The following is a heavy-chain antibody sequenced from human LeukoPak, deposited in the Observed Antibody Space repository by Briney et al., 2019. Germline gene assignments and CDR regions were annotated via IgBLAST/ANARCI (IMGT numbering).Heavy chain of an antibody. V-gene: IGHV4-39*01. CDR3: ARLPVHVILTGPTIRGSAFDI. CDR2: MYYSGST. Sequence: PSETLSLTCTVSGVSISSSSYDWGWLRQPAGKGLEWIVSMYYSGSTYYNPALKSRITICVNTTKNRCSLKLSSVTAADTAVYYCARLPVHVILTGPTIRGSAFDIWGQGTMVTVSS. J-gene: IGHJ3*02. D-gene: IGHD3-9*01. CDR1: GVSISSSSYD.